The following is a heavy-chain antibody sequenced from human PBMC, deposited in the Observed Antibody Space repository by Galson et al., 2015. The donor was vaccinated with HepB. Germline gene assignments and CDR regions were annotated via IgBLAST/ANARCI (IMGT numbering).Heavy chain of an antibody. D-gene: IGHD3-3*01. CDR1: GYTFTGYY. Sequence: SVKVSCKASGYTFTGYYLHWVRQAPGQGLEWMGWINPNSGGTNYAQKFQGRVTMTRDTSVSTAYMELSRLRSDDTAVYFCARGLTIFGVVIPMGYWGQGTLVTVSS. J-gene: IGHJ4*02. CDR3: ARGLTIFGVVIPMGY. V-gene: IGHV1-2*02. CDR2: INPNSGGT.